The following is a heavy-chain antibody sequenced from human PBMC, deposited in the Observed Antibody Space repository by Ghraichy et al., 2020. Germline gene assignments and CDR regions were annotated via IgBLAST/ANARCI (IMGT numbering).Heavy chain of an antibody. CDR1: GGSLSGYY. CDR2: INLGGHT. J-gene: IGHJ6*02. CDR3: ARNTVYGDPPNFSDYVMDV. D-gene: IGHD4-17*01. Sequence: SETLSLTCAVYGGSLSGYYWSWIRQPPGKGLEWIGEINLGGHTNYNPSLKSRVTTSIDTSKNEFLLKLRSVTAADTAVYYCARNTVYGDPPNFSDYVMDVWGQGTTVTVSS. V-gene: IGHV4-34*01.